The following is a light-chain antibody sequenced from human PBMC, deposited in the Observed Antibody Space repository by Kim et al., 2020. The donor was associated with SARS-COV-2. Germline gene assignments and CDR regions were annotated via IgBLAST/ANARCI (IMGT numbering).Light chain of an antibody. CDR3: QQFDIPPVT. Sequence: SIEDKNIITGPASQDNSNNFNWYQWKPGQAPKLLIYDASKMDRGVPSRFSRSGSGTHFTFTISSLQPEDIATYYCQQFDIPPVTFGGGTKVDIK. CDR1: QDNSNN. V-gene: IGKV1-33*01. CDR2: DAS. J-gene: IGKJ4*01.